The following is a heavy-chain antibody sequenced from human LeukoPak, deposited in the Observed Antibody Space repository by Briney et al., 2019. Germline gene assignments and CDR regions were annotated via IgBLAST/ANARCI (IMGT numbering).Heavy chain of an antibody. CDR1: GFTFSSYA. Sequence: GGSLRLSCAVSGFTFSSYAMYWVRQAPGKGLEWVAVISYDGNNKYYADSVKGRFTISRDNSKNTLYLQMNSLRAEDTAVYYCARDSLSTVSYYFDYWGQGTLVTVSS. J-gene: IGHJ4*02. V-gene: IGHV3-30-3*01. CDR2: ISYDGNNK. CDR3: ARDSLSTVSYYFDY.